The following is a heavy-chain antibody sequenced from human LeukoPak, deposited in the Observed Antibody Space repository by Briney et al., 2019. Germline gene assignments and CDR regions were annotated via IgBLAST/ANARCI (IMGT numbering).Heavy chain of an antibody. D-gene: IGHD2-2*01. CDR2: IRYDGGNK. Sequence: GGSLRLXCAASGFTFSSYGMHWVRQAPGKGLEWVAFIRYDGGNKYYADSVKGRFTISRDNSKNTLYLQMNSLRAEDTAVYYCAKDALGIVVVPAASIGYWGQGTLVTVSS. CDR1: GFTFSSYG. J-gene: IGHJ4*02. V-gene: IGHV3-30*02. CDR3: AKDALGIVVVPAASIGY.